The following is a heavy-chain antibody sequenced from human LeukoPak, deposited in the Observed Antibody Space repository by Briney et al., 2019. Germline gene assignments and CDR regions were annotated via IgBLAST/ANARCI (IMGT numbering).Heavy chain of an antibody. CDR3: ARVALRATMIVVVTPYNWFDP. D-gene: IGHD3-22*01. V-gene: IGHV1-18*01. J-gene: IGHJ5*02. CDR2: ISAYNGNT. CDR1: GYTFTSYG. Sequence: ASVKVSCKASGYTFTSYGISWVRQAPGQGLEWMGWISAYNGNTNYAQKLQGRVTMTTDTSTSTAYMELRSLRSDDTAVYYCARVALRATMIVVVTPYNWFDPWGQGTLVTVSS.